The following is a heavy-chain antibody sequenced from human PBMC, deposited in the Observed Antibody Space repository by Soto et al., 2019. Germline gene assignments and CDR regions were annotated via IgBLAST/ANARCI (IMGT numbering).Heavy chain of an antibody. CDR3: AKVFYYYDSSGYYYFDY. V-gene: IGHV3-23*01. CDR2: ISGSGSTI. D-gene: IGHD3-22*01. CDR1: GFTFSSYA. Sequence: PGGSLRLSCAASGFTFSSYAVSWVRQAPGKGLEWISSISGSGSTIYYADSVKGRFTISRDNSKNTLYLQMSSLRAEDTAVYYCAKVFYYYDSSGYYYFDYWGQGTLVTVSS. J-gene: IGHJ4*02.